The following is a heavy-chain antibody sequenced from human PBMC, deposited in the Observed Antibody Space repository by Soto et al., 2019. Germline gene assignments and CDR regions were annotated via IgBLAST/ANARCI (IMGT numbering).Heavy chain of an antibody. D-gene: IGHD6-13*01. J-gene: IGHJ4*02. Sequence: ASVKVSCKASGYTFTGYYMHWVRQAPGQGLEWMGWINPNSGGTNYARKFQGRVTMTRDTSISTAYMELSRLRSDDTAVYYCAREGVGSWSVPDYWGQGTLVTVSS. CDR1: GYTFTGYY. CDR2: INPNSGGT. CDR3: AREGVGSWSVPDY. V-gene: IGHV1-2*02.